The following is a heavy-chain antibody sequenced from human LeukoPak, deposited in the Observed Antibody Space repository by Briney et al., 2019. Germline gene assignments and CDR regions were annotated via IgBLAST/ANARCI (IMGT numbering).Heavy chain of an antibody. J-gene: IGHJ4*02. V-gene: IGHV3-20*04. CDR1: GFTVSNNY. D-gene: IGHD3-10*01. Sequence: GGSLRLSCAASGFTVSNNYMSWVRQAPGKGLEWVSGINWNGGSTGYADSVKGRFTISRDNAKNSLYLQMNSLRVEDTALYYCARFNRDGEWGQGTLVTVSS. CDR3: ARFNRDGE. CDR2: INWNGGST.